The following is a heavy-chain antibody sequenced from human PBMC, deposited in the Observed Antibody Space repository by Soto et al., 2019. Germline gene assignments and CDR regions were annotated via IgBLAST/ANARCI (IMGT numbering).Heavy chain of an antibody. CDR2: ISYDGSNK. CDR1: DFTFSSYA. D-gene: IGHD4-17*01. J-gene: IGHJ4*02. V-gene: IGHV3-30*18. CDR3: AKDRLTVHLPFDY. Sequence: QVQLVESGGGVVQPGRSLSLSCAAPDFTFSSYAMPWVRRAQAKGREWVAVISYDGSNKYYADSVKGRFTISRDNSKNTLYLQMNSLRAEDTAVYYCAKDRLTVHLPFDYWGQGTLVTVSS.